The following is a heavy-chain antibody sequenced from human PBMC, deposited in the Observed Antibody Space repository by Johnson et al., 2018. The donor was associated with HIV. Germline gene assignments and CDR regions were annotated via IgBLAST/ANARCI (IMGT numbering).Heavy chain of an antibody. CDR3: ARDGVYSSPHDAFDI. V-gene: IGHV3-20*04. D-gene: IGHD6-13*01. J-gene: IGHJ3*02. Sequence: EVQLVESGGVVVQPGGSLRLSCAASGFTFDDYGMTWVRQAPGKGLEWVSGINWSGSSTDYADSVKGRFTISRDNAKNSMYLQMDNLRIDDTAIYYCARDGVYSSPHDAFDIWGQGTMVIVSS. CDR1: GFTFDDYG. CDR2: INWSGSST.